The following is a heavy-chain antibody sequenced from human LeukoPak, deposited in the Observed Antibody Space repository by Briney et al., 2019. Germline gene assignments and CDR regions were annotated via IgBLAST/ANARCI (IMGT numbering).Heavy chain of an antibody. J-gene: IGHJ3*01. CDR2: ISWNSGSI. V-gene: IGHV3-9*01. Sequence: GRSLRLSCAASGFTFDDYAMHWVRQAPGKGLEWVSGISWNSGSIGYADSVKGRFTISRDNAKNSLYLQMNSLRVEDTAVYYCARDSNLYCNNDNCQWGFDLWGRGTVVTVSS. CDR1: GFTFDDYA. CDR3: ARDSNLYCNNDNCQWGFDL. D-gene: IGHD2-8*01.